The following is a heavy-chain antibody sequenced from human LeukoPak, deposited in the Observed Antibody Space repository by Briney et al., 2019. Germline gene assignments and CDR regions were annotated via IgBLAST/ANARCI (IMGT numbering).Heavy chain of an antibody. CDR3: ARADASGSYYDYFDY. V-gene: IGHV3-21*01. D-gene: IGHD1-26*01. CDR1: GFTFSSHS. Sequence: GGSLRLSCAASGFTFSSHSINWVRQAPGQGLEWVSSISSYSSYIYYADSVKGRFTISRDNAKNSLYLQMNSLRAEDTAVYYCARADASGSYYDYFDYWGQGTLVTVSS. J-gene: IGHJ4*02. CDR2: ISSYSSYI.